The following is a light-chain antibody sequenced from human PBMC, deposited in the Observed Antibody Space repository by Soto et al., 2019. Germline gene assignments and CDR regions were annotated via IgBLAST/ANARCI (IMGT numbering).Light chain of an antibody. CDR2: DAP. CDR3: QQREDWPRA. J-gene: IGKJ4*01. Sequence: EIVMTQSPATLSVSPGERATLSCRASQSVSSALAWYQQKPGQAPRLLIYDAPQRATGVPARFSASGSGTDFTLTISSPEPEDFAIYYCQQREDWPRAFGGGTKVDI. CDR1: QSVSSA. V-gene: IGKV3-11*01.